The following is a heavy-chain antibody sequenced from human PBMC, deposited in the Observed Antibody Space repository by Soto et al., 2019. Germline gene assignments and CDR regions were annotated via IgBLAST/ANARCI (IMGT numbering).Heavy chain of an antibody. Sequence: QVQLVQSGAEVKKPGSSVRVACKTSGDIFNRYTISWVRQAPGLGLEWMGRIIPVVGGPNYAEKFRGRVTITADKATTSVYLEVRSLRSDDTATYYRARAEGGGGSWYAAWGQGTLVTVSS. J-gene: IGHJ5*02. CDR2: IIPVVGGP. D-gene: IGHD2-21*01. CDR3: ARAEGGGGSWYAA. V-gene: IGHV1-69*02. CDR1: GDIFNRYT.